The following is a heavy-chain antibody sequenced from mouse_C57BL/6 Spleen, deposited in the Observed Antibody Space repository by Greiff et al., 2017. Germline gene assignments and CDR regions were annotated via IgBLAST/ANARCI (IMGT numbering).Heavy chain of an antibody. J-gene: IGHJ3*01. CDR1: GFTFSNYW. D-gene: IGHD1-1*01. V-gene: IGHV6-3*01. CDR2: IRVKSDNYAT. CDR3: AAHYYGSPWFAY. Sequence: EVKLMESGGGLVQPGGSMKLSCVASGFTFSNYWMNWVRQSPEKGLEWVAQIRVKSDNYATHYAESVQGRFTISRDDYKSSVYLQMNNLRAEDTGIYYCAAHYYGSPWFAYWGEGTLVTVSA.